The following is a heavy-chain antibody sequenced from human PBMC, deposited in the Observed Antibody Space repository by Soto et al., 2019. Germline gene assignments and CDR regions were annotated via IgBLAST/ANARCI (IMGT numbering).Heavy chain of an antibody. V-gene: IGHV3-48*02. J-gene: IGHJ5*02. CDR2: IMPGSSHI. Sequence: GGSLRLSCAASGVTFIIYSMNWVRQAPGKGLEWVSYIMPGSSHIFYADSVKGRFTISRDNAKNSLYLQMNSLRDEDTAVYYCARDVSGLNWFDPWGQGTLVTVSS. D-gene: IGHD5-12*01. CDR1: GVTFIIYS. CDR3: ARDVSGLNWFDP.